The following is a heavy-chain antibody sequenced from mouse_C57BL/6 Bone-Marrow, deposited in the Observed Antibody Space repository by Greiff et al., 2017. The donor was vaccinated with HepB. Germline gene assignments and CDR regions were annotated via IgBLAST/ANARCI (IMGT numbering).Heavy chain of an antibody. V-gene: IGHV1-64*01. CDR1: GYTFTSYW. CDR3: ARSWLQTKDYAMDY. J-gene: IGHJ4*01. Sequence: QVQLQQPGAELVMPGASVKLSCKASGYTFTSYWMHWVKQRPGQGLEWIGMIHPNSGSTNYNEKFKSKATLTVDKSSSTAYMQLSSLTSEDSAVYYCARSWLQTKDYAMDYWGQGTSVTVSS. D-gene: IGHD1-2*01. CDR2: IHPNSGST.